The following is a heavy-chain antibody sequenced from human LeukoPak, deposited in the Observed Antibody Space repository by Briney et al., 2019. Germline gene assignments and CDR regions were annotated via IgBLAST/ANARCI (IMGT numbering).Heavy chain of an antibody. CDR2: IWNSGIS. Sequence: SETLSLTCTVSAGSINSGGHFWPWIRQLPGGGLEWIGYIWNSGISYYNPSLQSRVIISADTSKSQFSLKLSSVTVADTAVYYCARYYCGSSNCPGVDFWGQGTLVTVSS. J-gene: IGHJ4*02. CDR3: ARYYCGSSNCPGVDF. V-gene: IGHV4-31*03. D-gene: IGHD2-2*01. CDR1: AGSINSGGHF.